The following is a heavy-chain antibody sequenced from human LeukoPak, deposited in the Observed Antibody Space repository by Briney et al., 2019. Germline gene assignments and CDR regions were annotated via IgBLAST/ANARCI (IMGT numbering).Heavy chain of an antibody. J-gene: IGHJ4*02. CDR2: VHTSGGS. CDR3: ARNQRYFDWPSDY. CDR1: GASISHYY. Sequence: SETLSLTCTVSGASISHYYWSWIRQTPEKGLEWMGHVHTSGGSTYYPPLKTRLTMSIDTSRSQVSLKLSSVTAADTAVYYCARNQRYFDWPSDYWGQGTLVTVSS. D-gene: IGHD3-9*01. V-gene: IGHV4-4*09.